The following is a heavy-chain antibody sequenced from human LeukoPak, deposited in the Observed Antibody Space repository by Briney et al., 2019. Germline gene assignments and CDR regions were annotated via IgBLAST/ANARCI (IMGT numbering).Heavy chain of an antibody. CDR2: ITSDGNNK. J-gene: IGHJ4*02. D-gene: IGHD2-2*01. Sequence: GGSLRLSCAASGFTFSSYEMNWVRQAPGKGLEWVAVITSDGNNKVYAGSVKGRFTISRDNSKNTVFLQMNSLRAEDTAVYYCAKDPTDAVVPRREGPFDYWGQGTLVTVSS. V-gene: IGHV3-30*18. CDR3: AKDPTDAVVPRREGPFDY. CDR1: GFTFSSYE.